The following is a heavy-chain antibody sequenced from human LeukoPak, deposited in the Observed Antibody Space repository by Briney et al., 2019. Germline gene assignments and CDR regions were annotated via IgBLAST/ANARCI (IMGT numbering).Heavy chain of an antibody. D-gene: IGHD6-19*01. CDR2: ISAYNGNT. CDR1: GYTFTSYG. V-gene: IGHV1-18*01. Sequence: ASVKVSCKASGYTFTSYGISWVRQAPGQGLEWMGWISAYNGNTNYAQKLQGRVTMTTDTSTSTAYMELRSLGSDDTAVYYCATDPYSSGWYVIGYWGQGTLVTVSS. J-gene: IGHJ4*02. CDR3: ATDPYSSGWYVIGY.